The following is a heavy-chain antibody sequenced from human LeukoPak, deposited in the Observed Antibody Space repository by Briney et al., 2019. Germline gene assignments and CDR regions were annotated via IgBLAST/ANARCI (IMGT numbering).Heavy chain of an antibody. CDR1: GGSFSGYY. CDR2: INHSGST. CDR3: AREREGAIDY. D-gene: IGHD1-26*01. Sequence: PSETLSLTCAVYGGSFSGYYWSWIRQPPGKGLEWIGEINHSGSTNYNPSLKSRVTISVGTSKNQFSLKLSSVTAAVTAVYYCAREREGAIDYWGQGTLVTVSS. V-gene: IGHV4-34*01. J-gene: IGHJ4*02.